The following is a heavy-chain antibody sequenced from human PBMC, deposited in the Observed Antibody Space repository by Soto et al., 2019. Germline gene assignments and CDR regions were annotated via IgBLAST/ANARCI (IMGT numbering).Heavy chain of an antibody. D-gene: IGHD3-3*01. J-gene: IGHJ4*02. V-gene: IGHV4-61*01. CDR2: VYHTGRT. CDR3: ARDFAYFDS. Sequence: VQLQESGPGLVKPSETLSLTCTVSGGSFKSGSYSWSWIRQPPGKGLEWIGYVYHTGRTSYNPSLKSRVSISMDTSKNQFSLNLDSVTAADTAVYFCARDFAYFDSWGQGTLVTVSP. CDR1: GGSFKSGSYS.